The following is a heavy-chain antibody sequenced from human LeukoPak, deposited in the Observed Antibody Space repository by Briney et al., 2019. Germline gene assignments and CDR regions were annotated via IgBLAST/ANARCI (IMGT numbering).Heavy chain of an antibody. CDR2: IKQDGSEK. J-gene: IGHJ5*02. CDR3: AKDPDDYYGSGSHPSFDP. CDR1: GFTFSSYW. V-gene: IGHV3-7*01. Sequence: PGGSLRLSCAASGFTFSSYWMSWVRQAPGKGLEWVANIKQDGSEKYYVDSVKGRFTISRDNAKNSLYLQMNSLRAEDTAVYYCAKDPDDYYGSGSHPSFDPWGQGTLVTVSS. D-gene: IGHD3-10*01.